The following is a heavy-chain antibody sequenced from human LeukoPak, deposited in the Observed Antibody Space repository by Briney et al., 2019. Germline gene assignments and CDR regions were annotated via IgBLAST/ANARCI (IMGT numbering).Heavy chain of an antibody. CDR2: IYYSGST. CDR1: GGPISSYY. V-gene: IGHV4-59*01. Sequence: KPSETLSLTRAVSGGPISSYYTSWIRQPPGKGLEWIGYIYYSGSTNYNPSLKSRVTISVDTSKNQFSLKLSSVTAADTAVYYCARVPHWMPRDWGRGTLVTVSS. J-gene: IGHJ4*02. CDR3: ARVPHWMPRD. D-gene: IGHD1-1*01.